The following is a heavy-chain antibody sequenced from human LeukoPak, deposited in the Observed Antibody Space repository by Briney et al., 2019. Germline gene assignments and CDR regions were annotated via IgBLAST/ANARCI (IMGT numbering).Heavy chain of an antibody. CDR2: IWYDGSNK. CDR1: GFTVSSNY. Sequence: GGSLRLSCAASGFTVSSNYMSWVRQAPGKGLEWVAVIWYDGSNKYYADSVKGRFTISRDNSKNTLYLQMNSLRAEDTAVYYCARVAIRYSSGWYWFDPWGQGTLVTVSS. V-gene: IGHV3-33*08. J-gene: IGHJ5*02. CDR3: ARVAIRYSSGWYWFDP. D-gene: IGHD6-19*01.